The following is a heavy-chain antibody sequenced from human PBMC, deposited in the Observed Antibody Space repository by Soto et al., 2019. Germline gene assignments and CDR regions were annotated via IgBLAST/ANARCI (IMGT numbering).Heavy chain of an antibody. J-gene: IGHJ4*02. CDR1: GFTFSDFY. CDR3: AKPLSPFSGSYIDY. Sequence: PGGSLRLSCATSGFTFSDFYMSWVRQAPGKGPEWVSYISDDGYTIYYADSVKGRFTISRDNAENSLYLQMNNLRAEDTAVYYCAKPLSPFSGSYIDYWAQGTLVTVSS. V-gene: IGHV3-11*01. CDR2: ISDDGYTI. D-gene: IGHD3-10*01.